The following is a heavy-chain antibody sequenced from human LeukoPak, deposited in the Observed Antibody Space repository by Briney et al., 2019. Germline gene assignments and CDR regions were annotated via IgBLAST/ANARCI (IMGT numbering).Heavy chain of an antibody. CDR1: GYSISSGYY. J-gene: IGHJ4*02. V-gene: IGHV4-38-2*02. D-gene: IGHD5-12*01. CDR2: IYHSGRT. Sequence: PSETLSLTCTVSGYSISSGYYWGWIRPPPGKGLEWIGSIYHSGRTYYNPSLKSRATISVDPSKNQFSLKLSSVTAADTAVFYCARVLVATISVYYFDYWGQGTLVTVSS. CDR3: ARVLVATISVYYFDY.